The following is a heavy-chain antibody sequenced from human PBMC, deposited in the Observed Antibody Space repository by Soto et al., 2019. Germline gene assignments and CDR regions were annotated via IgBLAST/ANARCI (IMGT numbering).Heavy chain of an antibody. D-gene: IGHD2-15*01. CDR1: GGSISSGGYS. V-gene: IGHV4-30-2*01. CDR2: IYHSGST. J-gene: IGHJ4*02. Sequence: QLQLQESGSGLVKPSQTLSLTCAVSGGSISSGGYSWSWIRQPPGKGLEWIGYIYHSGSTYYNPSLKSRVTISVDRSKNQFSLKLSSVTAADTAVYYCARAAHCSGGSCYDSGLDYWGQGTLVTVSS. CDR3: ARAAHCSGGSCYDSGLDY.